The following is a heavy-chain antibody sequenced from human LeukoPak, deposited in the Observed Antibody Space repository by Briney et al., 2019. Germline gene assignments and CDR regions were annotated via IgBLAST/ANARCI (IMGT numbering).Heavy chain of an antibody. J-gene: IGHJ4*02. CDR2: ISRSGDIT. CDR1: GAAFTKYG. V-gene: IGHV3-23*01. Sequence: GGSLRLSCAASGAAFTKYGMKWVRQAAGEGLEYISGISRSGDITHYADSVKGRFTISRDNVQNTLYLQMNSLRADDTALYYCATEGFYYWGPGTQVTVSS. CDR3: ATEGFYY.